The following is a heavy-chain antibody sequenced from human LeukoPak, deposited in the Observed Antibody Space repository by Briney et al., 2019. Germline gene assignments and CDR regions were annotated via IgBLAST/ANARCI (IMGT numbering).Heavy chain of an antibody. CDR1: GFSFSSYS. Sequence: GGSLRLSCAASGFSFSSYSMNWIRQAPGKGLEWVSYISSSSSPIYYADSVKGRFTISRDNAKNSLYLQMNSLRAEDTAVYYCARVTYYYDTSGPSEPIDYWGQGTLVTVSS. J-gene: IGHJ4*02. CDR3: ARVTYYYDTSGPSEPIDY. D-gene: IGHD3-22*01. CDR2: ISSSSSPI. V-gene: IGHV3-48*04.